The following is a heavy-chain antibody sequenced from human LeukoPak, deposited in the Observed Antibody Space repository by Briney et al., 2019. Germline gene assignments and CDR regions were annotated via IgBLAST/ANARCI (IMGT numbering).Heavy chain of an antibody. CDR1: GGSFSGYY. Sequence: SETLSLTCAVYGGSFSGYYWSWIRQPPGKGLGWIGEINHSGSTNYNPSLKSRVTISVDTSKNQFSLKLSSVTAADTAVYYCARGREIQLWTEFDYWGQGTLVTVSS. V-gene: IGHV4-34*01. CDR2: INHSGST. J-gene: IGHJ4*02. CDR3: ARGREIQLWTEFDY. D-gene: IGHD5-18*01.